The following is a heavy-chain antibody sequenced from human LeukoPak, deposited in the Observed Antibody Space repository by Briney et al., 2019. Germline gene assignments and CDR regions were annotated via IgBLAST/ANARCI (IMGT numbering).Heavy chain of an antibody. V-gene: IGHV4-59*01. CDR2: IYYSGST. D-gene: IGHD3-10*01. CDR3: ARGRGLWFGSPVGQYFDY. CDR1: GGSISSYY. J-gene: IGHJ4*02. Sequence: PSETLSLTCTVSGGSISSYYWSWIRQPPGKGLEWIGYIYYSGSTNYNPSLKSRVTISVDTSKNQFSLKLSSVTAADTAVYYCARGRGLWFGSPVGQYFDYWGQGTLVTVSS.